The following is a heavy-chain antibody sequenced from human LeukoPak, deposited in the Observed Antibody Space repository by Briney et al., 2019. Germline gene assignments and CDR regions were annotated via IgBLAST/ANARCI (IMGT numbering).Heavy chain of an antibody. J-gene: IGHJ3*02. Sequence: ASVKVSCKASGYTFTSYYMHWVRQAPGHGLEWMGIINPSGGSTSYAQKFQGRVTMTRDTSTSTVYMELSSLRSEDTAVYYSARGKRYCSGGSCHHDAFDIWGQGTMVTVSS. CDR2: INPSGGST. V-gene: IGHV1-46*01. CDR1: GYTFTSYY. D-gene: IGHD2-15*01. CDR3: ARGKRYCSGGSCHHDAFDI.